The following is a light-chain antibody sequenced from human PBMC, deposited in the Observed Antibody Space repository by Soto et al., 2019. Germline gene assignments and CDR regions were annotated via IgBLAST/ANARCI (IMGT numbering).Light chain of an antibody. J-gene: IGLJ1*01. CDR1: SSNIGNNY. CDR3: GTWDSPVAV. Sequence: QSVLTQPPSVSAAPGQKVTISCSGSSSNIGNNYVSWYQQLPGTAPKLLIYDNNKRPSGIPDRFSGSKSGTSATLGITGLQTGDEADYYCGTWDSPVAVFGTGTKLTVL. CDR2: DNN. V-gene: IGLV1-51*01.